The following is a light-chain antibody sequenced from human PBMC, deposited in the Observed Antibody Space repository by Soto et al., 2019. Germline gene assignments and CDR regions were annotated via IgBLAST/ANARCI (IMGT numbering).Light chain of an antibody. CDR1: QSISSW. CDR3: QEYNSYPMYT. J-gene: IGKJ2*01. V-gene: IGKV1-5*03. Sequence: DLQMTQSPSTLSASVGDRVTITCRASQSISSWLAWYQQKPGEAPKLLIYKASSLESGVPSRFSGSGSGTEFTLTISSLQPDDFATYYCQEYNSYPMYTFGQGTKLEIK. CDR2: KAS.